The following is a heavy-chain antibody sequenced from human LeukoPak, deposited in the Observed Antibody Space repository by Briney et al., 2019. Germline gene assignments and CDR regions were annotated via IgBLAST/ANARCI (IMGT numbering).Heavy chain of an antibody. CDR1: GFSFSTYA. CDR3: ARDFRDYRDYVAYFDS. CDR2: ILYDGTNQ. D-gene: IGHD4-17*01. Sequence: GGSLRLSCAASGFSFSTYAMHWVRQAPGKGLEWLAVILYDGTNQYYADSVKGRFTISRDNSRKTLYLQMNSLKVEDTAVYYCARDFRDYRDYVAYFDSWGQGTLVTVSS. J-gene: IGHJ4*02. V-gene: IGHV3-30-3*01.